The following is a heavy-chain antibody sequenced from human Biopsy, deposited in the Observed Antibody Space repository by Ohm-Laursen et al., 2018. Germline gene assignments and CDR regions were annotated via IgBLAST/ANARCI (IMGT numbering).Heavy chain of an antibody. J-gene: IGHJ3*02. CDR1: GFSFSSYR. D-gene: IGHD6-13*01. Sequence: SLRLSCAASGFSFSSYRMHWVRQGPGKGLVWVSRINIDGSTTRYADSVKGRFTISRDNAKNTLYLQMNSLGVEDSAVYYCARDIYYITSWRAFDIWGPGTMVTVAS. CDR2: INIDGSTT. CDR3: ARDIYYITSWRAFDI. V-gene: IGHV3-74*01.